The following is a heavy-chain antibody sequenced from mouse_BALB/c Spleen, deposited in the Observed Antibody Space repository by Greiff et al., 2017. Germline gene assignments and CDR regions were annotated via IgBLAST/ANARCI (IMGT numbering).Heavy chain of an antibody. CDR1: GYTFTSYW. CDR3: TRISSYHGIAY. D-gene: IGHD3-1*01. Sequence: LQQPGSELVRPGASVKLSCKASGYTFTSYWMHWVKQRPGQGLEWIGNIYPGSGSTNYDEKFKSKATLTVDTSSSTAYMQLSSLTSEDSAFYYCTRISSYHGIAYWGQGTLVTVSA. CDR2: IYPGSGST. J-gene: IGHJ3*01. V-gene: IGHV1S22*01.